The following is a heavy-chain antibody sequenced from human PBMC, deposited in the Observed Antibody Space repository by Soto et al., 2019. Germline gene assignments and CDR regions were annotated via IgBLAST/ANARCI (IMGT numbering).Heavy chain of an antibody. CDR2: ISGSGSRT. D-gene: IGHD4-17*01. Sequence: LLESGGGLVQPGGSLRLSCAASEFTFSNYAMTWVRQAPGKGLEWVSIISGSGSRTTYADSVEGRFTISRDNSKNILYLQMNSLTVEDTAVYFCAKDQRFSADYGDYWARSALDLWGQGTKVTVSS. CDR3: AKDQRFSADYGDYWARSALDL. J-gene: IGHJ3*01. V-gene: IGHV3-23*01. CDR1: EFTFSNYA.